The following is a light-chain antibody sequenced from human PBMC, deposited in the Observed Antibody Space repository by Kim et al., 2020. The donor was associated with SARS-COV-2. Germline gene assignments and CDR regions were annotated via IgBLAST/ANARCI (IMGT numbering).Light chain of an antibody. Sequence: SYELTQPPSESVSPGQTASITCSGDKLGDKYASWYQQKPGQSPVLVIYQHYKRPSGIPERFSGSNSGNTATLTISGTQAMDEADYYCQAWDSTTAVFGGGTQLTVL. CDR2: QHY. J-gene: IGLJ2*01. CDR3: QAWDSTTAV. CDR1: KLGDKY. V-gene: IGLV3-1*01.